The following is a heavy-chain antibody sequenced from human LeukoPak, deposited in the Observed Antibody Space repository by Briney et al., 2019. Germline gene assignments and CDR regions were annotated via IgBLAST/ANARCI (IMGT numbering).Heavy chain of an antibody. CDR3: VRGFDYAFYD. CDR1: GFTFSSYE. J-gene: IGHJ4*02. CDR2: ISSSGSTI. D-gene: IGHD4-17*01. V-gene: IGHV3-48*03. Sequence: PGGSLRLSCAASGFTFSSYEMSWVRQAPGKGLEWVSYISSSGSTIYYADSVKGRFTISRDNAKNSLYLQMNSLRAEDTAVYYCVRGFDYAFYDWGQGTQVTVSS.